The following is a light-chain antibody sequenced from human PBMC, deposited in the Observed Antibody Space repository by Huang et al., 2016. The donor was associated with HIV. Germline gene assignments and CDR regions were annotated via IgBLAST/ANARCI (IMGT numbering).Light chain of an antibody. CDR2: DAS. Sequence: DIQMTQSPSVMSASVGDRVTISCRASQGISNRVVWFQQKPGRVPKRLIHDASSLESGVPTRFIGSVSGTEFTLTINSLQPEDFATYYCLQHNGHPLTFGGGTRVEIK. V-gene: IGKV1-17*03. CDR1: QGISNR. J-gene: IGKJ4*01. CDR3: LQHNGHPLT.